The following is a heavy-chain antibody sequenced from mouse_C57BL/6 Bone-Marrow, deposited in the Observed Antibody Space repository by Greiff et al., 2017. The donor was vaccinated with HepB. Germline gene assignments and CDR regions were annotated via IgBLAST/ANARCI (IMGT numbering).Heavy chain of an antibody. D-gene: IGHD2-4*01. J-gene: IGHJ1*03. V-gene: IGHV5-12*01. CDR1: GFTFSDYY. CDR2: ISNGGGST. CDR3: ARQGGLRRYFDV. Sequence: EVKLVESGGGLVQPGGSLKLSCAASGFTFSDYYMYWVRQTPEKRLEWVAYISNGGGSTYYPDTVKGRFTISRDNAKNTLYLQMSRLKSEDTAIYYCARQGGLRRYFDVWGTGTTVTVSS.